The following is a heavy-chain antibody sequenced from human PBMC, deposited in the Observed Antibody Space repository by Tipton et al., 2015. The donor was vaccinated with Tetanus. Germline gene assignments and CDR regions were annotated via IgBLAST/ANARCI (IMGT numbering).Heavy chain of an antibody. V-gene: IGHV4-59*12. CDR3: ARVRSAAYTTNWYSGDNWFDP. J-gene: IGHJ5*02. CDR1: HGSITSYY. CDR2: IFYTGST. Sequence: TLSLTCTVPHGSITSYYWTWMRQSPGKGLEWIGYIFYTGSTNYNPSSKSRVTMSVDTSENQFSLKLSSVIAADTAIYYCARVRSAAYTTNWYSGDNWFDPWGQGTLVTVSS. D-gene: IGHD6-13*01.